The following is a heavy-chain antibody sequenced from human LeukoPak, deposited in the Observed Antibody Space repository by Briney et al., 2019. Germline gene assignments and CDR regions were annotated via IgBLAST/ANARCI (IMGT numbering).Heavy chain of an antibody. Sequence: ASVKVSCKASGYTLTSYGISWVRQAPGQGLEWMGWISAYNGNTNYAQKLQGRVTMTTDTSTSTAYMELRSLRSDDTAVYYCASTIVGATTRDYWGQGTLVTVSS. D-gene: IGHD1-26*01. CDR1: GYTLTSYG. CDR3: ASTIVGATTRDY. V-gene: IGHV1-18*01. J-gene: IGHJ4*02. CDR2: ISAYNGNT.